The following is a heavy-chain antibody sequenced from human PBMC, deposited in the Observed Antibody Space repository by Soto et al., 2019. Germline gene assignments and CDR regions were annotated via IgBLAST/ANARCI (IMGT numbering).Heavy chain of an antibody. D-gene: IGHD2-15*01. CDR3: ARDSSPLRIVVVNGFDY. V-gene: IGHV3-33*01. CDR1: GFTFSSYG. Sequence: GGSLRLSCAASGFTFSSYGMHWVRQAPGKGLEWVAVIWYDGSNKYYADSVKGRFTISRDNSKNTLYLQMNSLRAEDTAVYYCARDSSPLRIVVVNGFDYWGQGTLVTVSS. CDR2: IWYDGSNK. J-gene: IGHJ4*02.